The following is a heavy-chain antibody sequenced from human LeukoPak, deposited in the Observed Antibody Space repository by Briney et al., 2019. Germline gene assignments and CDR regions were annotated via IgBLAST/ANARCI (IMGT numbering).Heavy chain of an antibody. CDR2: ISAYNGNT. D-gene: IGHD3-9*01. CDR3: ARGVLRYFDWSPYYYYGMDV. CDR1: GYTFTSYG. Sequence: ASVKVSCTASGYTFTSYGISWVRQAPGQGLEWMGWISAYNGNTNYAQKLQGRVTMTTDTSTSTAYMELRSLRSDDTAVYYCARGVLRYFDWSPYYYYGMDVWGQGTTVTVS. V-gene: IGHV1-18*01. J-gene: IGHJ6*02.